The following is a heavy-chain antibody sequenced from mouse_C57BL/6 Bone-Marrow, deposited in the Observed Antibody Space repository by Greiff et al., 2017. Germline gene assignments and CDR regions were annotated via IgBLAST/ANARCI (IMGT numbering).Heavy chain of an antibody. Sequence: QVQLQQSGPELVKPGASVKISCKASGYSFTSYYIHWVKQRPGQGLEWIGWIYPGSGNTKYNEKFKGKATLTADTSSSTAYMQLSSLTSEDSAVYYCAPHYYGSSWFAYWGQGTLVTVSA. CDR3: APHYYGSSWFAY. D-gene: IGHD1-1*01. CDR1: GYSFTSYY. J-gene: IGHJ3*01. CDR2: IYPGSGNT. V-gene: IGHV1-66*01.